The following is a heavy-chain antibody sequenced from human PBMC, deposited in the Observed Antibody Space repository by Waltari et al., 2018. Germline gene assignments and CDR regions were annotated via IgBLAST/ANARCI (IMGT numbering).Heavy chain of an antibody. CDR1: GDSVSSNRAA. CDR2: TYYRSKWYS. V-gene: IGHV6-1*01. Sequence: QVQLQQSGPGLVKPSQTLSLTCAISGDSVSSNRAAWNWIRQSPSRGLEWLGRTYYRSKWYSESAISVRSRITINPDTSNNQFSLQLNSVTPEDTAVYYCARGGVDTALLNSFDCWGQGTLVTVSS. J-gene: IGHJ4*02. D-gene: IGHD5-18*01. CDR3: ARGGVDTALLNSFDC.